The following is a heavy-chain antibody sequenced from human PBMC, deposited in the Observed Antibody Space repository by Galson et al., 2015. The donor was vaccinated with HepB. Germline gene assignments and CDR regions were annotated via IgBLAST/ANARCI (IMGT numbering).Heavy chain of an antibody. V-gene: IGHV3-13*01. D-gene: IGHD2-2*01. J-gene: IGHJ3*02. CDR3: ARGSTPYCSSTSCNAFDI. CDR2: IGTAGDT. Sequence: SLRLSCAASGFTFSSYDMHWVRHATGKGLEWVSAIGTAGDTYYPGSVKGRFTISRENAKNSLYLQMNSLRAGDTAVYYCARGSTPYCSSTSCNAFDIWGQGTMVTVSS. CDR1: GFTFSSYD.